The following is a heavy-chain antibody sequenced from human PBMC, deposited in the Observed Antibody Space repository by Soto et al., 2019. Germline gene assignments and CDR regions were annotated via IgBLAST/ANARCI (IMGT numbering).Heavy chain of an antibody. CDR1: GASLSSYY. J-gene: IGHJ4*02. Sequence: SETLSLTCTVSGASLSSYYWSWIRQPPGKGLEWIGYIYYSGSTNYNPSLKSRVTISVDTSKNQFSLKLSSVTAADTAVYYCARHTPCSGGSCYPDYWGQGTLVTSPQ. D-gene: IGHD2-15*01. V-gene: IGHV4-59*08. CDR3: ARHTPCSGGSCYPDY. CDR2: IYYSGST.